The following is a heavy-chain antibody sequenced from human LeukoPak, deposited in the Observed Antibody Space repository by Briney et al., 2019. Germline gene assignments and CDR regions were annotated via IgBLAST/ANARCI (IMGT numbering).Heavy chain of an antibody. D-gene: IGHD3/OR15-3a*01. CDR2: INPRGGNT. CDR1: VYTFTTHY. J-gene: IGHJ4*02. CDR3: ARDFFNMISEY. Sequence: ASVTLSCKASVYTFTTHYIHWVRLAPGQGLERMGIINPRGGNTNYAQKFKGRVTITRDTSTSTVYLELSSLRSEDTAVYYCARDFFNMISEYWGQGTLVTVSS. V-gene: IGHV1-46*01.